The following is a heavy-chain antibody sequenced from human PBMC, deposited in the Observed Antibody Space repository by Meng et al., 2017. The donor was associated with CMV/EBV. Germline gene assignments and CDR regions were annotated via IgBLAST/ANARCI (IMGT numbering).Heavy chain of an antibody. D-gene: IGHD3-3*01. CDR2: ISSSSSTI. Sequence: GESLKISCAASGFTFSTYAMSWVRQAPGKGLEWVSYISSSSSTIYYADSVKGRFTISRDNAKNSLYLQMNSLRAEDTAVYYCARDDYDFWSGYYYGYYYYYGMDVWGQGTTVTVSS. CDR1: GFTFSTYA. J-gene: IGHJ6*02. CDR3: ARDDYDFWSGYYYGYYYYYGMDV. V-gene: IGHV3-48*04.